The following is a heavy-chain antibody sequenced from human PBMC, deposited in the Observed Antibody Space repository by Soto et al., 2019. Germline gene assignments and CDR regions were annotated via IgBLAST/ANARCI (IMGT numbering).Heavy chain of an antibody. CDR1: GFTFSGSA. CDR3: TRRSAYCSGGSCYPVGNWFDP. CDR2: IRSKANSYAT. J-gene: IGHJ5*02. Sequence: GGSLRLSCAASGFTFSGSAMHWVRQASGKGLEWVGRIRSKANSYATAYAASVKGRFTISRDDSKNTAYLQMNSLKTEDTAVYYCTRRSAYCSGGSCYPVGNWFDPWGQGTLVTVSS. D-gene: IGHD2-15*01. V-gene: IGHV3-73*01.